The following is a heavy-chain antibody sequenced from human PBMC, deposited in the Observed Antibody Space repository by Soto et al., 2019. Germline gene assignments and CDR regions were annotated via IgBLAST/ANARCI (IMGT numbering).Heavy chain of an antibody. V-gene: IGHV1-69*02. CDR2: IIPILGIA. CDR1: GGTFSSYT. CDR3: ARLYSSGWYLDY. J-gene: IGHJ4*02. D-gene: IGHD6-19*01. Sequence: QVQLVQSGAEVKKPGSSVKVSCKASGGTFSSYTISWVRQAPGQGLEWMGRIIPILGIANYAQKFQGRVTIXAAXSTSTAYMELSSLRSEDTAVYYCARLYSSGWYLDYWGQGTLVTVSS.